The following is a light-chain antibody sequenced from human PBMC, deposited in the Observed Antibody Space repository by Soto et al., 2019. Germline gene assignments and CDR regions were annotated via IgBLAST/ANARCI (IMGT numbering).Light chain of an antibody. V-gene: IGKV3-11*01. CDR3: QQRSNWPLT. Sequence: EIVLTQSPATLSLSPAERATLACRARQSVSSSLAWYQKKAGQAPSLLIYDAFNMATGIPARFRGSGSGTDFTLTISSLEPEDFAVYYCQQRSNWPLTFGGGTKVEIK. CDR1: QSVSSS. J-gene: IGKJ4*01. CDR2: DAF.